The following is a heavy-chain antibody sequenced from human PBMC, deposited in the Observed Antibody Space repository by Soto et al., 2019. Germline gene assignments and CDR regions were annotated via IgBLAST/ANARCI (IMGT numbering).Heavy chain of an antibody. Sequence: PGGSLRLSCAASGFTLSSYGMHWVRQAPGKGLEWVAVISYDGTNKYQADSVKGRFTISRDNSKNTLYLQMNSLRGEDTAVYYCERGAEYQRLDRDYFYRMDAWGQGTKVTV. CDR1: GFTLSSYG. CDR2: ISYDGTNK. CDR3: ERGAEYQRLDRDYFYRMDA. D-gene: IGHD2-2*01. J-gene: IGHJ6*02. V-gene: IGHV3-30-3*01.